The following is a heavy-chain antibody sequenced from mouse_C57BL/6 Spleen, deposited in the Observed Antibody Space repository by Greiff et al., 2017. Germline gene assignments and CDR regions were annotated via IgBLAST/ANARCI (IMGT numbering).Heavy chain of an antibody. CDR2: IYPGSGST. CDR1: GYTFTSYW. D-gene: IGHD1-1*01. J-gene: IGHJ1*03. Sequence: VQLQQPGAELVKPGASVTMSCKASGYTFTSYWITWVKQRPGQGLEWIGDIYPGSGSTNYNEKFKSKATLTVDTSSSTAYMQLSSLTSEDSAVYYCARDGSSYWYFDGWGTGTTVTVSS. V-gene: IGHV1-55*01. CDR3: ARDGSSYWYFDG.